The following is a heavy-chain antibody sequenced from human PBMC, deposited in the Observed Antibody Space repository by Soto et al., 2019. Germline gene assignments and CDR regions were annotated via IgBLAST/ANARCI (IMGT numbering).Heavy chain of an antibody. Sequence: PGESLKISCKGSGYSFTTYWIGWVRQMPGKGLEWMGFIYPGDSDTRYSPSFQGQVTISADKSISTAYLQWSSLKASDTAMYYCARQPGEWLRFDFDYSGQGIMVTVSS. V-gene: IGHV5-51*01. D-gene: IGHD5-12*01. CDR3: ARQPGEWLRFDFDY. J-gene: IGHJ4*02. CDR2: IYPGDSDT. CDR1: GYSFTTYW.